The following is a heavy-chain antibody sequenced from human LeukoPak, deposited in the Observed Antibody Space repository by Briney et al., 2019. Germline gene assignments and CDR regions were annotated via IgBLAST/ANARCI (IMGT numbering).Heavy chain of an antibody. CDR2: ISAYNGNI. D-gene: IGHD3-16*02. V-gene: IGHV1-18*01. J-gene: IGHJ4*02. Sequence: ASVKVSCKASGYTFTSYGISWVRQAPGQGLEWMGWISAYNGNINYAQKLQGRVTMTTDTSTSTAYMELRSLRSDDTAVYYCARDQHVWGSYRTFDYWGQGTLVTVSS. CDR3: ARDQHVWGSYRTFDY. CDR1: GYTFTSYG.